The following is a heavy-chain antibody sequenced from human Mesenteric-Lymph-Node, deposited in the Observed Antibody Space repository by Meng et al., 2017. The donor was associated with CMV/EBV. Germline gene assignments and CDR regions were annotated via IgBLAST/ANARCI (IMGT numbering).Heavy chain of an antibody. D-gene: IGHD3-10*01. J-gene: IGHJ6*02. Sequence: SETLSLTCTVSGGSVSSGSYYWSWIRQPPGKGLEWIGYIYYSGSTNYNPSLKSRVTISVDTSKNQFSLKLSSVTAADTAVYYCARAKTGLRGVMYLDVWGQGTTVTVSS. CDR2: IYYSGST. V-gene: IGHV4-61*01. CDR3: ARAKTGLRGVMYLDV. CDR1: GGSVSSGSYY.